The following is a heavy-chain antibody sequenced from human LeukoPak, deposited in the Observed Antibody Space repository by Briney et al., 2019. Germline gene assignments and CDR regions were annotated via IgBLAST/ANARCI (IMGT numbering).Heavy chain of an antibody. J-gene: IGHJ4*02. CDR2: ISSSSSYI. CDR1: GFTFSSYS. Sequence: GGSPRLSCAASGFTFSSYSMNWVRQAPGKGLEWVSSISSSSSYIYYADSVKGRFTISRDNAKNSLYLQMNSLRAEDTAVYYCARDSGSYYLRFDYWGQGTLVTVSS. V-gene: IGHV3-21*01. D-gene: IGHD1-26*01. CDR3: ARDSGSYYLRFDY.